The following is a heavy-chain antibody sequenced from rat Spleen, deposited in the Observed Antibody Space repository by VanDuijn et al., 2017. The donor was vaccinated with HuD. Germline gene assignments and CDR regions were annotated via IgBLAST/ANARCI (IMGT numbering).Heavy chain of an antibody. J-gene: IGHJ2*01. Sequence: EVQLVESGGGLVRPGRSLKLSCAPSGFTFSDYYMAWVRQAPTKGLEWVATISYDGGRNFYRDSVKGRFTISRDNAKSTLYLQMDSLRSEDTATYYCARRHYGYTDYFDYWGQGVMVTVSS. CDR1: GFTFSDYY. V-gene: IGHV5-29*01. D-gene: IGHD1-6*01. CDR3: ARRHYGYTDYFDY. CDR2: ISYDGGRN.